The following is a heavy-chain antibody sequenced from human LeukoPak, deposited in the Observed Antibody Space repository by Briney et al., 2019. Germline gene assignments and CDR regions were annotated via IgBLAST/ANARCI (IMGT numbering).Heavy chain of an antibody. Sequence: SCKASGYTFTSYYMHWVRQAPGKGLEWVAVISYDGSNKYYADSVKGRFTISRDNSKNTLYLQMNSLRAEDTAVYYCAKETGIAPPLDYWGQGTLATVSS. CDR2: ISYDGSNK. J-gene: IGHJ4*02. CDR3: AKETGIAPPLDY. D-gene: IGHD6-13*01. V-gene: IGHV3-30*18. CDR1: GYTFTSYY.